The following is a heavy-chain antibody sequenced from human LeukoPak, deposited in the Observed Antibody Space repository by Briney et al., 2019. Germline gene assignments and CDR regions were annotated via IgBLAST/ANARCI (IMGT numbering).Heavy chain of an antibody. CDR1: GFTFSSYG. CDR3: AKDSRGTTTTIYYFDC. CDR2: IWYDGSNK. D-gene: IGHD4-17*01. J-gene: IGHJ4*02. Sequence: PGRSLRLSCAASGFTFSSYGMHWVRQAPGKGLEWVAVIWYDGSNKYYADSVKGRFTISRDNSKNTLYLQMNSLRAEDTAVYYCAKDSRGTTTTIYYFDCWGQGTLVTVSS. V-gene: IGHV3-33*06.